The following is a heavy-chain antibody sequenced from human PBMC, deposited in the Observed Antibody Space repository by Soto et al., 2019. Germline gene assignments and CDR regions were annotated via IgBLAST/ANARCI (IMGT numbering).Heavy chain of an antibody. D-gene: IGHD2-15*01. Sequence: QVQLVESGGGVVQPGRSLRLSCAASGFTFSNFGMHWVRQAPGKGLEWVALIWYDGSNKYYADSVKGRFTISRDNSKNTLYLQMNSLRADDTAVYYCARKYCSGGTCYSDPFHIWGQGTMVTVSS. V-gene: IGHV3-33*01. CDR1: GFTFSNFG. CDR3: ARKYCSGGTCYSDPFHI. CDR2: IWYDGSNK. J-gene: IGHJ3*02.